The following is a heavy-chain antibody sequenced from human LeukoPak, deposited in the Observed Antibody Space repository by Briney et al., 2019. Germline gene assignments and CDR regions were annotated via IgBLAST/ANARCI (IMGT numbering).Heavy chain of an antibody. Sequence: GGSLRLSCAASGFTFSSYEMNLVRQAPGKGLEWVSYISSSGSTIYYADSVKGRFTISRDNAKNSLYLQMNSLRVEDTAVYYCARVGCSGGRCPGYGMDVWGQGTTVTVSS. V-gene: IGHV3-48*03. D-gene: IGHD2-15*01. CDR1: GFTFSSYE. CDR2: ISSSGSTI. CDR3: ARVGCSGGRCPGYGMDV. J-gene: IGHJ6*02.